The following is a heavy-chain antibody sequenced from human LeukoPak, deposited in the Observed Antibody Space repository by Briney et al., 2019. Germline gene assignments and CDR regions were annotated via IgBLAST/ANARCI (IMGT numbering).Heavy chain of an antibody. J-gene: IGHJ4*02. Sequence: PGGSLRLSCAASGFTFNIFGMNWVRHAPGKGLEWVSSISSDSTHIYYADSVKGRFTISRDNAKNSLFLEMNSLRAEDAAVYYCARDGSGSGDCWGQGTLVTVSS. CDR2: ISSDSTHI. D-gene: IGHD2-15*01. CDR3: ARDGSGSGDC. CDR1: GFTFNIFG. V-gene: IGHV3-21*01.